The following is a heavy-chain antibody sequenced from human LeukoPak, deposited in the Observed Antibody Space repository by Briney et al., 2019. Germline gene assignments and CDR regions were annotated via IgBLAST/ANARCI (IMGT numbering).Heavy chain of an antibody. V-gene: IGHV3-74*01. Sequence: GGSLRLSCAASGFTFSSYWMHWVRQAPGKGLVWVSRINSDGSSTSYADSVKGRFTISRDNAKNTLYLQMNSLRAEDTAVYYCARLTYYDSSGYYLGDTYYYYYMDVWGKGTTVTVSS. J-gene: IGHJ6*03. CDR3: ARLTYYDSSGYYLGDTYYYYYMDV. CDR1: GFTFSSYW. CDR2: INSDGSST. D-gene: IGHD3-22*01.